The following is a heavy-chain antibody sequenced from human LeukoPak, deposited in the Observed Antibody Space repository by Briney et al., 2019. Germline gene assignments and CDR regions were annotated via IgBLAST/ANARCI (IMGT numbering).Heavy chain of an antibody. D-gene: IGHD3-22*01. CDR2: IYYSGST. J-gene: IGHJ4*02. CDR3: ARLDYYDSSGHIDY. V-gene: IGHV4-59*08. CDR1: GGSIRSYY. Sequence: SETLSLTCTVSGGSIRSYYWSWIRQPPGKGLEWIGYIYYSGSTNSNPSLKSRVTISVDTSKNQFSLKLSSVTAADTAVYYCARLDYYDSSGHIDYWGQGTLVTVSS.